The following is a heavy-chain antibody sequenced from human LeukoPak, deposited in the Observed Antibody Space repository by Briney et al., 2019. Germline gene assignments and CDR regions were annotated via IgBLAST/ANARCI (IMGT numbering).Heavy chain of an antibody. D-gene: IGHD6-19*01. J-gene: IGHJ5*02. Sequence: SETLSLTCTVSGGSLSSYYWSWIRQPPGKGLEWIGYIYYSGSTNYNPSLKSRVTISVDTSKNQFSLKLSSVTAADTAVYYCARAGVAVAGGGGFDPWGQGTLVTVSS. V-gene: IGHV4-59*01. CDR3: ARAGVAVAGGGGFDP. CDR2: IYYSGST. CDR1: GGSLSSYY.